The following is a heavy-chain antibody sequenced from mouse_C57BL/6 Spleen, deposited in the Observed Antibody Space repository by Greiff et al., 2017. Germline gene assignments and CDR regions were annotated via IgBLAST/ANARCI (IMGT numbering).Heavy chain of an antibody. CDR3: ARGTSTMVTPYYFDY. CDR1: GYAFSSSW. D-gene: IGHD2-2*01. CDR2: IYPGDGDT. V-gene: IGHV1-82*01. Sequence: VQLQQSGPELVKPGASVKISCKASGYAFSSSWMNWVKQRPGKGLEWIGRIYPGDGDTNYNGKFKGKATLTADKSSSTAYMQLSSLTSEDSAVYFCARGTSTMVTPYYFDYWGQGTTLTVSS. J-gene: IGHJ2*01.